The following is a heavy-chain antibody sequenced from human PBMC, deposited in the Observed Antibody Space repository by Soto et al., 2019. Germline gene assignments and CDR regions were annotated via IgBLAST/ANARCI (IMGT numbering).Heavy chain of an antibody. J-gene: IGHJ4*01. CDR2: ISAYNGNT. Sequence: AAVKVSFKASGYTFNSYGISWVRQAPGQGLELMGWISAYNGNTNYAQKLQGRVTMTTXXXXXXTXMXLXXXRSDDTAVYYCARERTFGFFERLPLAYSGYWG. CDR3: ARERTFGFFERLPLAYSGY. V-gene: IGHV1-18*04. D-gene: IGHD3-3*01. CDR1: GYTFNSYG.